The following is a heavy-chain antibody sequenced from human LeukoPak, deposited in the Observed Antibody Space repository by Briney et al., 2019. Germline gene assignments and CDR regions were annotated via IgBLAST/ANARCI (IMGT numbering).Heavy chain of an antibody. CDR3: ARDLSWGAFI. V-gene: IGHV3-23*01. D-gene: IGHD3-16*01. CDR2: ISPSGGTT. Sequence: PGGSLRLSCAASGFTFNNYNVNWVRQAPGKRLEWVSGISPSGGTTYYADSLKGRFSISRDNSKNTVYLQMNSLRADDTAVYYCARDLSWGAFIWGQGTMVTVPS. J-gene: IGHJ3*02. CDR1: GFTFNNYN.